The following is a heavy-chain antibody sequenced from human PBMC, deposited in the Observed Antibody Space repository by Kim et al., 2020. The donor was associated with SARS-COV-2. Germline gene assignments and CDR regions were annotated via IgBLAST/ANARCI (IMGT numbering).Heavy chain of an antibody. D-gene: IGHD2-2*01. V-gene: IGHV3-30*03. CDR2: ITCDGSSK. Sequence: GGSLRLSCAASGFTFSSYGMHWVRQAPGKGLEWVAVITCDGSSKYYADSVTGRFTISSDNAKNTLYLQLHSMRVEAKAASYCCCSNDRLWGQGTLVTVSS. J-gene: IGHJ1*01. CDR1: GFTFSSYG. CDR3: CCSNDRL.